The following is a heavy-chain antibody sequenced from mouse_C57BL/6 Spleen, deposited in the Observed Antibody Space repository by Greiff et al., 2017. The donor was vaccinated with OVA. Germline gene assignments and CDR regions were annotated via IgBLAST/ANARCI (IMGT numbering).Heavy chain of an antibody. CDR1: GYAFSSYW. CDR3: ARYTTVVATRSYWYFDV. V-gene: IGHV1-80*01. Sequence: VQLQQSGAELVKPGASVKISCKASGYAFSSYWMNWVKQRPGKGLEWIGQIYPGDGDTNYNGKFKGKATLTADKSSSTAYMQLSSLTSEDSAVYFCARYTTVVATRSYWYFDVWGTGTTVTVSS. D-gene: IGHD1-1*01. J-gene: IGHJ1*03. CDR2: IYPGDGDT.